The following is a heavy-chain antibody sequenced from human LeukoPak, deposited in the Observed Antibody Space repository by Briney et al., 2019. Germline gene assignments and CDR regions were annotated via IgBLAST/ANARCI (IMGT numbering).Heavy chain of an antibody. CDR1: GFTFSSYA. D-gene: IGHD1-1*01. V-gene: IGHV3-30*18. CDR3: AKVGDNWDFDY. J-gene: IGHJ4*02. CDR2: ISYDGSNK. Sequence: PGGSLRLSCAASGFTFSSYAMHWVRQAPGEGLEWVALISYDGSNKYYADSVKGRITSSRDNSKNTLYLQMNSLRAEDTAVYYCAKVGDNWDFDYWGQGTLVIVSS.